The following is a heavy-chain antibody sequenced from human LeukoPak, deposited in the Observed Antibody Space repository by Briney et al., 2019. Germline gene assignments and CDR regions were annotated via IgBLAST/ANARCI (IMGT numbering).Heavy chain of an antibody. CDR3: AKDRTYSAYAALDY. CDR2: ISWNSGSA. V-gene: IGHV3-9*01. D-gene: IGHD5-12*01. Sequence: GRSLRLXCAASGFTFDDYSMHWVRQAPGKGLESVSGISWNSGSAGYADSVKGRFTISRDSAKNSLYLQMNSLRTEDTALYYCAKDRTYSAYAALDYWGQGTLVTVSS. CDR1: GFTFDDYS. J-gene: IGHJ4*02.